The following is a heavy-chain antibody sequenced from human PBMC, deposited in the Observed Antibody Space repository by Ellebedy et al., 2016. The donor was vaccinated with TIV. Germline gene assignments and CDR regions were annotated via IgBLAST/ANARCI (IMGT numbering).Heavy chain of an antibody. J-gene: IGHJ3*01. CDR2: TYYRSKWYT. V-gene: IGHV6-1*01. D-gene: IGHD2-15*01. Sequence: SETLSLTXAISGDSVSGNSVAWNWIRQSPSRGLEWLGRTYYRSKWYTYYAESVQSRLTINPDTSKNQFSLQLNSVTPEDTAVYYCVREWSGFDFWGQGAMVTVSS. CDR3: VREWSGFDF. CDR1: GDSVSGNSVA.